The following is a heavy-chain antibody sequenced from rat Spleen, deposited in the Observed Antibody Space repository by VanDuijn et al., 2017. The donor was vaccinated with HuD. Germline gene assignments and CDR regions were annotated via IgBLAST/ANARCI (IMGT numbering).Heavy chain of an antibody. CDR3: ARRADADYFDY. D-gene: IGHD1-6*01. J-gene: IGHJ2*01. Sequence: EVQLVESGGGLVQPGRSLKFSCAASGFTFSDYAMAWVRQAPKKGLEWVATIIYDGSSTYYRDSVKGRVTNSRDNAKSTLYLQMDSLRSEDTPTYYCARRADADYFDYWGQGVMVTVSS. V-gene: IGHV5-17*01. CDR1: GFTFSDYA. CDR2: IIYDGSST.